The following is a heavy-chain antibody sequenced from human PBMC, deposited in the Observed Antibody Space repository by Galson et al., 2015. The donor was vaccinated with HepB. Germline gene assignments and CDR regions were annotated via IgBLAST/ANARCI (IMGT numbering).Heavy chain of an antibody. V-gene: IGHV3-30*18. D-gene: IGHD3-3*01. CDR3: AKGGYYDFWSAYDS. CDR1: GFTFNNYG. Sequence: SLRLSCAASGFTFNNYGIHWVRQAPGKGLEWVAVISYDGTSKYYADSVEGRLTISRDNSKNTLYLQMSSLRPKDTAIYYCAKGGYYDFWSAYDSWGQGTLVTVSS. J-gene: IGHJ4*02. CDR2: ISYDGTSK.